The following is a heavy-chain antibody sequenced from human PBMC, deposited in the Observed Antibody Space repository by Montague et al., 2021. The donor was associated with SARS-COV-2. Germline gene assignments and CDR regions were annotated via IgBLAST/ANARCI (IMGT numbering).Heavy chain of an antibody. J-gene: IGHJ3*02. CDR2: ISTSAYTT. CDR1: GFTFSNYD. CDR3: TRDYRSIVGDGLDI. Sequence: SLRLSCAASGFTFSNYDMNWVRQAPGKGPVWTSYISTSAYTTSYAGSVKGRFTISRDNGKNSLYLQMNSLRVEDTAVYYCTRDYRSIVGDGLDIWGQGTKVTVSS. V-gene: IGHV3-48*03. D-gene: IGHD3-16*02.